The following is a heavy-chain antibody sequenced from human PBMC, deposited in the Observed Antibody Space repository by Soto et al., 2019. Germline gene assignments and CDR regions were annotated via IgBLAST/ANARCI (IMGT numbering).Heavy chain of an antibody. CDR1: GYSFTSYW. J-gene: IGHJ6*02. D-gene: IGHD3-10*01. V-gene: IGHV5-51*01. Sequence: PGESLKISCKGSGYSFTSYWIGWVRQMPGKGLEWMGIIYPGDSDTRYSPSFQGQVTISADKSISTAYLQWSSLKASDTAMYYCARQDSYGSGGYYYYGMDVWGQGTTVTVSS. CDR3: ARQDSYGSGGYYYYGMDV. CDR2: IYPGDSDT.